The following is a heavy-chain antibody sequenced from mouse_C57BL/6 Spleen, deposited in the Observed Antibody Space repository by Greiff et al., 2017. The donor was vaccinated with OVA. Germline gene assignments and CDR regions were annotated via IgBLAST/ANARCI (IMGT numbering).Heavy chain of an antibody. CDR2: IYPGSGST. CDR1: GYTFTSYW. J-gene: IGHJ4*01. V-gene: IGHV1-55*01. D-gene: IGHD3-2*02. Sequence: QVQLKQPGAELVKPGASVKMSCKASGYTFTSYWITWVKQRPGQGLEWIGDIYPGSGSTNYNEKFKSKATLTVDTSSSTAYMQLSSLTSEDSAVYYCARRGGTAQASHYYAMDYWGQGTSVTVSS. CDR3: ARRGGTAQASHYYAMDY.